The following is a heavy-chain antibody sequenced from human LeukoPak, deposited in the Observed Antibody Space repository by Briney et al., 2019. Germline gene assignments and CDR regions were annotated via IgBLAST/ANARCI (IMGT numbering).Heavy chain of an antibody. CDR3: ARDGPDYYDSSGYHAFDI. V-gene: IGHV4-59*01. J-gene: IGHJ3*02. CDR1: GASISSYY. Sequence: SETLSLTCTVSGASISSYYWSWIRQPPGKGLEWIGYIYYSGSTNYNSSLKSRVTISLDTSKNQFSLKLSSVTAADTAVYYCARDGPDYYDSSGYHAFDIWGQGTMVTVSS. CDR2: IYYSGST. D-gene: IGHD3-22*01.